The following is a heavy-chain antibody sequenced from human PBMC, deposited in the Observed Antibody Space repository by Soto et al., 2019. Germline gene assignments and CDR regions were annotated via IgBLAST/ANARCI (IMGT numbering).Heavy chain of an antibody. Sequence: QLQLQESGPGLVKPSETLSLTCTVSGGSISSSSYYWGWIRQPPGKGLEWIGSIYYSGSTYYNPSLKSRVTISVAKSKNQFSLKLSSVTAADTAVYYCASHYDSSGYYSNAFDIWGQGTMVTVSS. J-gene: IGHJ3*02. CDR1: GGSISSSSYY. D-gene: IGHD3-22*01. V-gene: IGHV4-39*01. CDR2: IYYSGST. CDR3: ASHYDSSGYYSNAFDI.